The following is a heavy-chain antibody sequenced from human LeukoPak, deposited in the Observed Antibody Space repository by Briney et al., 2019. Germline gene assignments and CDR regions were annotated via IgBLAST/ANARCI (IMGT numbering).Heavy chain of an antibody. J-gene: IGHJ4*02. CDR1: GFTFSSNW. Sequence: PGGSLRLSCAASGFTFSSNWMSWVRQTPGRGLEWVANINQDGTEKHYVDSVKGRLTISRDNAKSSLYLQMNSLRGEDTAVYYCARARYGSGGYFFDFWGQGTLVTVSS. CDR3: ARARYGSGGYFFDF. D-gene: IGHD3-10*01. V-gene: IGHV3-7*04. CDR2: INQDGTEK.